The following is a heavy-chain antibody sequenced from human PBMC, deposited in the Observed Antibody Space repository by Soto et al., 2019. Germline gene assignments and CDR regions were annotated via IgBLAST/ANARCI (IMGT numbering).Heavy chain of an antibody. J-gene: IGHJ6*02. CDR1: GGTFSRHI. CDR3: ARDPSYYGMDV. CDR2: FIPIYGTA. Sequence: SVKVSCKASGGTFSRHIISWVRQAPGQGLEWMGRFIPIYGTANYAQKFQGRVTITADKSTTTAYMELSSLRSEDTAVYYCARDPSYYGMDVWGQGTTVTVSS. V-gene: IGHV1-69*08.